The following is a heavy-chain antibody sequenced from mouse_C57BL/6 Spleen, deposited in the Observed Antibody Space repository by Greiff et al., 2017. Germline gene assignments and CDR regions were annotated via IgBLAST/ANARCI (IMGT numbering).Heavy chain of an antibody. J-gene: IGHJ3*01. V-gene: IGHV5-17*01. CDR3: ARGVYDGYPAWFAY. Sequence: EVKLVESGGGLVKPGGSLKLSCAASGFTFSDYGMHWVRQAPEKGLEWVAYISSGSSTIYYADTVKGRFTIARDNAKNTLFLQMTSLRSEDTAMYYCARGVYDGYPAWFAYWGQGTLVTVSA. CDR2: ISSGSSTI. D-gene: IGHD2-3*01. CDR1: GFTFSDYG.